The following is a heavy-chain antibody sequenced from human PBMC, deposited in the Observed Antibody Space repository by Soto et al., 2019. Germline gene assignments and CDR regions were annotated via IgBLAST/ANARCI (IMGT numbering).Heavy chain of an antibody. J-gene: IGHJ4*02. CDR3: ARGALWLGEPREGNFDS. Sequence: QVQLQQWGAGLLKPSETLSLTCAVYGGSFSGYYWSWIRQPPGKGLELIGEINHSGSTNYNPYLKSRVTISVDTTTSQYSMMLSSVPAAATAVYYCARGALWLGEPREGNFDSWGQGTLVTVSS. CDR1: GGSFSGYY. D-gene: IGHD3-10*01. V-gene: IGHV4-34*01. CDR2: INHSGST.